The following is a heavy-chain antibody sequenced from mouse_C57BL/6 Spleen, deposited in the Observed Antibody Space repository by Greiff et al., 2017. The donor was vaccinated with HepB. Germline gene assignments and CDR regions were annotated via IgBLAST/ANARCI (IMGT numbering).Heavy chain of an antibody. CDR1: GYTFTSYW. CDR3: AREGYYATRYFDV. CDR2: IDPSDSYT. V-gene: IGHV1-59*01. J-gene: IGHJ1*03. D-gene: IGHD2-3*01. Sequence: QVQLQQPGAELVRPGTSVKLSCKASGYTFTSYWMHWVKQRPGQGLEWIGVIDPSDSYTNYNQKFKGKATLTVDTSSSTAYMQLSSLTSEDSAVYYCAREGYYATRYFDVWGTGTTVTVSS.